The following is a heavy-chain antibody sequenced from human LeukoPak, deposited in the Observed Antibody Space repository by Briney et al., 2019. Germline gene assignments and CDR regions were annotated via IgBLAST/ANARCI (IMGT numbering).Heavy chain of an antibody. CDR3: AQRGPEGYYFAD. D-gene: IGHD1-1*01. V-gene: IGHV5-51*01. CDR2: IYPGDSDT. J-gene: IGHJ4*02. Sequence: GASLKISCKGSAYTFTSYWIAWVRQMPGKGPEWLGIIYPGDSDTRYSPSFRGQVTISADKSITTIYLQWSSLKASDTAMYYCAQRGPEGYYFADWGQGTLVTVSS. CDR1: AYTFTSYW.